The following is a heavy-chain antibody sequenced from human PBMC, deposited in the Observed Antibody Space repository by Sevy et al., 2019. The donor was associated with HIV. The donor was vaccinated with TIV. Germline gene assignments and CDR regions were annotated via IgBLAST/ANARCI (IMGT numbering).Heavy chain of an antibody. V-gene: IGHV3-74*01. CDR1: GLTFSSYW. Sequence: GGSLRLSCAASGLTFSSYWMHWVRQAPGKGLVWVSRINGDGSSTSYADSVKGRFTISRDNAKNTLYVQMNSLRAEETAVYYCVRQWGDTVVLPDVLPDYGMDVWGQGTTVTVSS. CDR3: VRQWGDTVVLPDVLPDYGMDV. J-gene: IGHJ6*02. D-gene: IGHD2-2*01. CDR2: INGDGSST.